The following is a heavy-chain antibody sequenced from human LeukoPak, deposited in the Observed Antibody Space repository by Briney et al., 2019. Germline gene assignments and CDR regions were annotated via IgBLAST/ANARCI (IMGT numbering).Heavy chain of an antibody. V-gene: IGHV4-59*01. CDR1: GGSLSGFY. Sequence: SETLSLTCTVSGGSLSGFYWSWIRQPPGAGLEWIGYVYYSGSTTYNPSLKSRVTISVDTSKNQFSLRLGSVTAADTAVYYCARDPPTRDARGFAPWGQGTLVTVS. CDR2: VYYSGST. J-gene: IGHJ5*02. CDR3: ARDPPTRDARGFAP.